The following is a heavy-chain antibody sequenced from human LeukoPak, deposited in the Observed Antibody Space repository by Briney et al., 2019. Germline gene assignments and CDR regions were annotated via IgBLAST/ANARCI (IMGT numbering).Heavy chain of an antibody. CDR3: AXGXXNWNXGYDFGY. J-gene: IGHJ4*02. Sequence: GGSLRLSCAASGFTFSSYGMHWVRQAPGKGLEWVAFIRYDGSNKYYADSVKGRFTISRDNSKNTLYLQMTSLRAEDTAVYYCAXGXXNWNXGYDFGYWGQGTLVTVSS. D-gene: IGHD1-1*01. CDR1: GFTFSSYG. V-gene: IGHV3-30*02. CDR2: IRYDGSNK.